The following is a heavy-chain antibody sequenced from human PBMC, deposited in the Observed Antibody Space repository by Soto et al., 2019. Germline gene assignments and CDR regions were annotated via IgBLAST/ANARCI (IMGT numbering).Heavy chain of an antibody. CDR3: AKAGGEYYYHYYMDV. V-gene: IGHV3-23*01. CDR2: ISGSGGST. J-gene: IGHJ6*03. CDR1: GFTFSSYA. D-gene: IGHD1-26*01. Sequence: GGSLRLSCAASGFTFSSYAMSWVRQAPGKGLEWVSAISGSGGSTYYADSVKGRFTISRDNSKITLYLQMNSLRAEDTAVYYCAKAGGEYYYHYYMDVWGKGTTVTVSS.